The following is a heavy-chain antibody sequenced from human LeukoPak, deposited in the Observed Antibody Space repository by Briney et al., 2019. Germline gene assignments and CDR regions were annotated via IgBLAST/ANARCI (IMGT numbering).Heavy chain of an antibody. V-gene: IGHV4-34*01. D-gene: IGHD6-6*01. Sequence: SETLSLTCAVYGGSFSGYYWSWIRQPPGKGLEWIGEINHSGSTNYNPSLKSRVTISVDTSKNQFSLKLSSVTAADTAVYYCVREVAARFDYWGQGTLVTVSS. CDR1: GGSFSGYY. J-gene: IGHJ4*02. CDR2: INHSGST. CDR3: VREVAARFDY.